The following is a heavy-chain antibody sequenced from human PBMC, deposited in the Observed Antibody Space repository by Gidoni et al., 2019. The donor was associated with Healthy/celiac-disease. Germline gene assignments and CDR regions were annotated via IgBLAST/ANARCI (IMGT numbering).Heavy chain of an antibody. J-gene: IGHJ6*02. CDR2: IIPIFGPA. CDR3: ARPRDWGAGRESYYYYGMDV. V-gene: IGHV1-69*01. D-gene: IGHD7-27*01. CDR1: GATFSSYA. Sequence: QVQLVQAGAAVKQPGSSVEVSSTASGATFSSYALSWVRQGPGPWLELMGGIIPIFGPANYTQKFQGRITITADESTSTAYMELSSLRSEDTAVYYCARPRDWGAGRESYYYYGMDVWGQGTTVTVSS.